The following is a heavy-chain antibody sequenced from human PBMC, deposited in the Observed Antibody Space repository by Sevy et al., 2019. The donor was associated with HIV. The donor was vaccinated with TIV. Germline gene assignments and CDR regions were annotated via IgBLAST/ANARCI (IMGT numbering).Heavy chain of an antibody. V-gene: IGHV3-30*03. CDR1: GFTFSSYG. Sequence: GGSLRLSCAASGFTFSSYGMHWVRQAPGKGLEWVAVISYDGSNKYYADSVKGRFTISRDNSKNTLYLQMNSLRAEDTAVYYCAIDFLVRFLELFNKPEYYYGMDVWGHGTRFTFPS. D-gene: IGHD3-3*01. J-gene: IGHJ6*02. CDR3: AIDFLVRFLELFNKPEYYYGMDV. CDR2: ISYDGSNK.